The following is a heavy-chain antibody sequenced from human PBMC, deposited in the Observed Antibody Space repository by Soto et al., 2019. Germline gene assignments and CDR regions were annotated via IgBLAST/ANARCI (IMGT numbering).Heavy chain of an antibody. J-gene: IGHJ4*02. CDR3: TGLLYYYDSSGYQSGFDY. V-gene: IGHV3-73*01. CDR1: GFTFSGSA. CDR2: IRSKANSYAT. Sequence: PGGSLRLSCAASGFTFSGSAMHWVRQASGKGLEWVGRIRSKANSYATAYAASVKGRFTISRDDSKNTAYLQMNSLKTEDTAVYYCTGLLYYYDSSGYQSGFDYWGQGTLVTVSS. D-gene: IGHD3-22*01.